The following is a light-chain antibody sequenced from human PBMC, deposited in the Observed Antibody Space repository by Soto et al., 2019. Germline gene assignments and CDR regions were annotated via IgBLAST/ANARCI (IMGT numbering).Light chain of an antibody. J-gene: IGKJ5*01. Sequence: DIQLTQSPSFLSASVGDRVTITCRASRGISNLLAWYQQKPGTAPKLLIHTASTLQSGVPSRFSGSGSGTEFTLTISSLQPEDFATYYCQHRHSYPITFGQGTRLEIK. V-gene: IGKV1-9*01. CDR2: TAS. CDR3: QHRHSYPIT. CDR1: RGISNL.